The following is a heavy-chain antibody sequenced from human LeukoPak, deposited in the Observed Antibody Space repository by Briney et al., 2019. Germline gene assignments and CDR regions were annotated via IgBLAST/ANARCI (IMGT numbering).Heavy chain of an antibody. CDR2: ISSSGSTI. CDR3: ATDSDSGSPHGAFDI. CDR1: GFTFSDYY. J-gene: IGHJ3*02. Sequence: GGSLRLSCAASGFTFSDYYMSWIRQAPGKGLEWVSYISSSGSTIYYAYSVKGRFTISRDNSKNTLYLQMNSLRAEDTAVYYCATDSDSGSPHGAFDIWGQGTMVTVSS. D-gene: IGHD1-26*01. V-gene: IGHV3-11*01.